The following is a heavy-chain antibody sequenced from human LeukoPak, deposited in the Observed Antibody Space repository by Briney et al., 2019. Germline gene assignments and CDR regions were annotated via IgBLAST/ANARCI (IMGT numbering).Heavy chain of an antibody. D-gene: IGHD5-18*01. CDR2: INPNSGGT. CDR1: GYTFTTYA. V-gene: IGHV1-2*02. J-gene: IGHJ4*02. CDR3: ARDTATAPYYFDY. Sequence: ASVKVSCKSSGYTFTTYAMNWVRQAPGQGLEWMGWINPNSGGTNYAQKFQGRVTMTRDTSISTAYMELSRLRSDDTAVYYCARDTATAPYYFDYWGQGTLVTVSS.